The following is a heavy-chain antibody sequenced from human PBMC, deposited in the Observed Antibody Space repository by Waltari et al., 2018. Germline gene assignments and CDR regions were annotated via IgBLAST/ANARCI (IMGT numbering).Heavy chain of an antibody. CDR3: VRDLGGSGNSWFDA. J-gene: IGHJ5*02. V-gene: IGHV4-38-2*02. CDR1: SYSIRSGYF. D-gene: IGHD3-10*01. CDR2: ISHSANT. Sequence: QVQLQESGPGQARPSETLSPTCIVTSYSIRSGYFWGWIRQPPGKGLQWIGSISHSANTYYNPSLKSRVSMSVDTSKNQFALKMTSVTAADTAIYYCVRDLGGSGNSWFDAWGQGTLVTVSS.